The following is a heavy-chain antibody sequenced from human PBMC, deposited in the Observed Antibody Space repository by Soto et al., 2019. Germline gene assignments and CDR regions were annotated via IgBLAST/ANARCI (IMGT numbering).Heavy chain of an antibody. CDR2: IFPSDSDT. D-gene: IGHD5-18*01. J-gene: IGHJ5*02. CDR3: ARKYERGYFNWFDP. V-gene: IGHV5-51*01. CDR1: GYRFTSYS. Sequence: GQSLKISCRPSGYRFTSYSIDWVRQMPGKGLEWMGIIFPSDSDTRYSPSFQGQVTISADRSTSTVFLQWASLKASDTAVYFCARKYERGYFNWFDPWGQGTLVTVSS.